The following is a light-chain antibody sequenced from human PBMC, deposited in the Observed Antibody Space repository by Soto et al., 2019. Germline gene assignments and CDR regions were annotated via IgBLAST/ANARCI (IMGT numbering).Light chain of an antibody. J-gene: IGLJ2*01. CDR3: SSYVGRKV. CDR1: SSDIGGYNY. CDR2: QVS. Sequence: QSALTQPPSASGSPGQSVTISCTGTSSDIGGYNYVSWYQQHPGKAPQLMIYQVSKRPSGVPDRFSGSKSGNTASLTVSGLQAEDEADYYCSSYVGRKVFGGGTKLTVL. V-gene: IGLV2-8*01.